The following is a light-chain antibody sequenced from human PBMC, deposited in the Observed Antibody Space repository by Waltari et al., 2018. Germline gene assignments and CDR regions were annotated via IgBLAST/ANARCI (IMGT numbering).Light chain of an antibody. V-gene: IGLV2-14*03. CDR3: SSFTSSSTWV. CDR2: DVS. J-gene: IGLJ3*02. CDR1: TSHPGGYNY. Sequence: QSALTQPASVSGSPGQSITISCTGTTSHPGGYNYLSWYQQHPGKAPNLKIYDVSSRPSGISSRFSGSKFGNTASLTISGLQPEDEADYYCSSFTSSSTWVFGGGTKLTVL.